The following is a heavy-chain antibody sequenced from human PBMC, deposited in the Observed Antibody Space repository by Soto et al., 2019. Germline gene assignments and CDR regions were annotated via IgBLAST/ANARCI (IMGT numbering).Heavy chain of an antibody. J-gene: IGHJ6*02. Sequence: QVTLKESGPVLVKPTETLTLTCTVSGFSLSNGRMGVSWIRQPPGKPLEWLAHFFSDVERSYSASMQSRLTLSTDTSGSQVVLTMTNMDPVDTVTYYCARMDGDYNYYALDVWGQGTTVTVSS. CDR3: ARMDGDYNYYALDV. D-gene: IGHD4-17*01. CDR2: FFSDVER. CDR1: GFSLSNGRMG. V-gene: IGHV2-26*01.